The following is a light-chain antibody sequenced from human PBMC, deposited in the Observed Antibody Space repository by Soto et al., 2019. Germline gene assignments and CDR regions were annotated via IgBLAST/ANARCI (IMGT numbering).Light chain of an antibody. Sequence: EIVLTQSPGTLSLSPGERATLSCRTSQSVSSSYLAWYKQKPGKAPRLLIYGASTRDTGIPDRFSGSGSGTDFTLTISSLEPEDFAVYYCQQYGTSFWTFGQGTKVEIK. CDR1: QSVSSSY. CDR2: GAS. V-gene: IGKV3-20*01. CDR3: QQYGTSFWT. J-gene: IGKJ1*01.